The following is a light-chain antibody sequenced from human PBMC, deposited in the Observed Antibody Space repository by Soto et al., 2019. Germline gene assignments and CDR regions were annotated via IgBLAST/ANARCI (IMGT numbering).Light chain of an antibody. CDR3: QQYDEWPPSYT. CDR2: GAS. V-gene: IGKV3-15*01. CDR1: QSVSSN. Sequence: EIVMTQSPATLSVSPGERATLSCRASQSVSSNLAWYRQKPGQAPRLLIYGASTRATGIPARISGSGSGTEFNLTISSLQSEDFAIYYCQQYDEWPPSYTFGQGTKLEI. J-gene: IGKJ2*01.